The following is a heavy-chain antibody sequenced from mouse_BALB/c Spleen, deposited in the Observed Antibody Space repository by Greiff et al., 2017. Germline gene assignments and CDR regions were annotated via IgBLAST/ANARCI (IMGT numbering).Heavy chain of an antibody. CDR1: GFTFTDYY. CDR3: ARDGGYFDY. J-gene: IGHJ2*01. V-gene: IGHV7-3*02. Sequence: EVNVVESGGGLVQPGGSLRLSCATSGFTFTDYYMSWVRQPPGKALEWLGFIRNKANGYTTEYSASVKGRFTISRDNSQSILYLQMNTLRAEDSATYYCARDGGYFDYWGQGTTLTVSS. CDR2: IRNKANGYTT.